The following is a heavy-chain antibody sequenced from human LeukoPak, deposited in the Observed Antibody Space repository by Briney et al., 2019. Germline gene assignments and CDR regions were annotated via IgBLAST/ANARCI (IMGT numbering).Heavy chain of an antibody. CDR3: ARLAPDGYNFLGMDV. J-gene: IGHJ6*02. CDR1: GFTFSSYA. Sequence: GRSPRLSCAASGFTFSSYAMHWVRQAPGKGLEWVAVISYDGSNKYYADSVKGRFTNSRDNSKNTLYLQMNSLRAEDTAVYYCARLAPDGYNFLGMDVWGQGTTVTVSS. CDR2: ISYDGSNK. V-gene: IGHV3-30*01. D-gene: IGHD5-24*01.